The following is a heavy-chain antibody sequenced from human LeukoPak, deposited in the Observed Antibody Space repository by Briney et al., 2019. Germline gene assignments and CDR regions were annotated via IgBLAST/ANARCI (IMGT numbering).Heavy chain of an antibody. J-gene: IGHJ6*04. Sequence: SETLSLTCAVYGGSFSGYYWSWIRQPPGKGLERIGEINHSGSTNYNPSLKSRVTISVDTSKNQFSLKLSSVTAADTAVYYCAKWGGSGSSYYYYYYGMNVWGKGTTVTVSS. D-gene: IGHD3-10*01. CDR2: INHSGST. V-gene: IGHV4-34*01. CDR1: GGSFSGYY. CDR3: AKWGGSGSSYYYYYYGMNV.